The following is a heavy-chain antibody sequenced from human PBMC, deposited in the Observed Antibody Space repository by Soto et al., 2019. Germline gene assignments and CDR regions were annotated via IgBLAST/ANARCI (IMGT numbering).Heavy chain of an antibody. Sequence: PSETLSLTCAVSGGSISSGGYSWSWIRQPPGKGLEWIGYIYHSGSTYYNPSLKSRVTISVDRSKNQFSLKLSSVTAADTAVYYCARSNPYCGGDCYSTARDYWGQGTLVTVSS. V-gene: IGHV4-30-2*01. J-gene: IGHJ4*02. CDR1: GGSISSGGYS. CDR3: ARSNPYCGGDCYSTARDY. D-gene: IGHD2-21*01. CDR2: IYHSGST.